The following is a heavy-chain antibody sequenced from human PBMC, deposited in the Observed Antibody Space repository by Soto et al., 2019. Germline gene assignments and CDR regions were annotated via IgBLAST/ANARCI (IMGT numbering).Heavy chain of an antibody. CDR2: INPSGGST. J-gene: IGHJ5*02. D-gene: IGHD3-16*01. V-gene: IGHV1-46*01. CDR1: GYTFTSYY. Sequence: ASVKVSCKASGYTFTSYYMHWVRQAPGQGLEWMGIINPSGGSTSYAQKFQGRVTMTRDTSTSTVYMELSSLRSEDTAVYYCAKVTVGGYLWLDPWGQGTLVTVSS. CDR3: AKVTVGGYLWLDP.